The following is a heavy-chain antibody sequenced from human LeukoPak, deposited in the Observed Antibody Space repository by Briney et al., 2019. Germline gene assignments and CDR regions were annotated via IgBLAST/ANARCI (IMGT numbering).Heavy chain of an antibody. CDR3: ASVVVTGFFGGDY. V-gene: IGHV1-8*02. CDR2: MNPNSGNT. CDR1: GYTFTSYG. D-gene: IGHD2-21*02. Sequence: GASVKVSCKASGYTFTSYGISWVRQAPGQGLEWMGWMNPNSGNTGYAQKFQGRVTMTRNTSISTAYMELSSLRSEDTAVYYCASVVVTGFFGGDYWGQGTLVTVSS. J-gene: IGHJ4*02.